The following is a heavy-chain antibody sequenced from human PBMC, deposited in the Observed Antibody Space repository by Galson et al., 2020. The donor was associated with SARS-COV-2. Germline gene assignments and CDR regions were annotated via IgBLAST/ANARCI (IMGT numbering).Heavy chain of an antibody. D-gene: IGHD3-22*01. CDR3: ARGIEVIYDRFDY. CDR1: GFTFSSYG. Sequence: GESLKISCAASGFTFSSYGMHWVRQAPGKGLEWVAVISYDGSNKYYADSVKGRFTISRDNSKNTLYLQMNSLRAEDTAVYYCARGIEVIYDRFDYWGQGTLVTVSS. J-gene: IGHJ4*02. CDR2: ISYDGSNK. V-gene: IGHV3-30*03.